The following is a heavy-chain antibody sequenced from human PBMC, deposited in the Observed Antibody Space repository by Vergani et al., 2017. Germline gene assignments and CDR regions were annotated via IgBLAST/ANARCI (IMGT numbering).Heavy chain of an antibody. Sequence: EVQLVESGGGLVQPGGSLRPSCAASGFTFSSYEMNWVRQAPGKGLEWVSYISSSGSTIYYPDSVKGRFTISRDNAKNSLYLQMNSLRAEDTAVYYCARARSYSLTIGAFDIWGQGTMVTVSS. CDR3: ARARSYSLTIGAFDI. CDR1: GFTFSSYE. V-gene: IGHV3-48*03. D-gene: IGHD2-15*01. CDR2: ISSSGSTI. J-gene: IGHJ3*02.